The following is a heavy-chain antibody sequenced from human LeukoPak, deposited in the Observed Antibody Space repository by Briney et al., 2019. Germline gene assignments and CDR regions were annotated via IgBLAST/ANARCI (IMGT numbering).Heavy chain of an antibody. CDR1: GASINTYN. D-gene: IGHD3-10*01. J-gene: IGHJ4*02. Sequence: PSETLSLTCTVSGASINTYNWCWIRQPPGKGLEWIGYIYYSGTTSYNPSLKTRVTISIDTSKNQFSLKLSSVTAADTAVYYCARVVRPMASQYDFDYWGQGTLVTVSS. V-gene: IGHV4-59*01. CDR3: ARVVRPMASQYDFDY. CDR2: IYYSGTT.